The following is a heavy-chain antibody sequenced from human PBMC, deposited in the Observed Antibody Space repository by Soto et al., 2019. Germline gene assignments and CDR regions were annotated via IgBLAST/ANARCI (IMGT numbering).Heavy chain of an antibody. CDR1: GYTLTSCY. D-gene: IGHD2-2*01. CDR2: INPSGGST. CDR3: ARTSRGSGYCSSTSCPDYYYYGMDV. J-gene: IGHJ6*02. Sequence: ASVKVSCKASGYTLTSCYRQWVRQAHGQGLEWMGIINPSGGSTSYAQKFQGRVTMTRDTSTSTVYMELSSLRSEDTAVYYCARTSRGSGYCSSTSCPDYYYYGMDVWGQGTTVTVSS. V-gene: IGHV1-46*01.